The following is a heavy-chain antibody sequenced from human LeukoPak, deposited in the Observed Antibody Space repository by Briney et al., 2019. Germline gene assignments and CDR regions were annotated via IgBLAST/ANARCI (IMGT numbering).Heavy chain of an antibody. Sequence: GGSLRLSCEASGFTFSINWMHWVSHVPGEGLGWVSVINPSGSFTTYADSLKGLFTISRDNAKSRLYMQMNSLRVEDTAVYYCARDMIRGVVDNWGQGTLVTVSS. CDR2: INPSGSFT. CDR1: GFTFSINW. D-gene: IGHD3-10*01. CDR3: ARDMIRGVVDN. J-gene: IGHJ4*02. V-gene: IGHV3-74*01.